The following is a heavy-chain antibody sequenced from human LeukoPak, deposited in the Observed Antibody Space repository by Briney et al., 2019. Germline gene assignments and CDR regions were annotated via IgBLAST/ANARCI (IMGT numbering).Heavy chain of an antibody. V-gene: IGHV3-33*01. J-gene: IGHJ4*02. CDR1: GFTFSSYG. CDR2: IWYDGSNK. CDR3: ARDPFTYYYDSSGYYN. Sequence: GGSLRLSCAASGFTFSSYGMHWVRQAPGKGLEWVAVIWYDGSNKYYADSVKGRFTISRDNSKNTLYLQMNSLRAEDTAVYYCARDPFTYYYDSSGYYNWGQGTLVTVSS. D-gene: IGHD3-22*01.